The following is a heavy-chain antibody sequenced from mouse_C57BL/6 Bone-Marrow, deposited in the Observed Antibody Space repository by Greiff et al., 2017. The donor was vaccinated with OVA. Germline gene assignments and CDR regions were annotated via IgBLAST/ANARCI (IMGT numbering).Heavy chain of an antibody. D-gene: IGHD2-4*01. V-gene: IGHV1-78*01. Sequence: QVQLQQSDAELVKPGASVKISCKVSGYTFTDHTIHWMKQRPEQGLEWIGYIYPRDGSTKYNEKFKGKATLTAAKSSSTAYMQLNSLTSEDSAVYVCERGGNYEYVAGGYYAMDYWGQGTSVTVSS. CDR3: ERGGNYEYVAGGYYAMDY. J-gene: IGHJ4*01. CDR2: IYPRDGST. CDR1: GYTFTDHT.